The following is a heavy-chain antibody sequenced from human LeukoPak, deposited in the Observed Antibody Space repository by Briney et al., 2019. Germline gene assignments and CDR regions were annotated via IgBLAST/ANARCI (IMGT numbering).Heavy chain of an antibody. V-gene: IGHV1-18*01. CDR2: ISAYKGDT. J-gene: IGHJ3*02. Sequence: GASLKVSCKTSGYTFTSYGISWLRQAPGQGLEWMGWISAYKGDTDYAQKFQGRLTVTRDTSTSTVYMELQNLTSDDTAVYYCARVNTYYYGSGVSRAFHMWGQGTMLTVSS. CDR3: ARVNTYYYGSGVSRAFHM. CDR1: GYTFTSYG. D-gene: IGHD3-10*01.